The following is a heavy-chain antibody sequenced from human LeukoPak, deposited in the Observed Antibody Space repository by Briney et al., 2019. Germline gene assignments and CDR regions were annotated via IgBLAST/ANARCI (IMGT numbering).Heavy chain of an antibody. D-gene: IGHD2-21*01. V-gene: IGHV4-39*07. CDR2: IYYSGST. J-gene: IGHJ5*02. CDR1: GGSISSSSYY. Sequence: PSEPLSLTCTVSGGSISSSSYYWGWIRQPPEKGLEWIGSIYYSGSTYYNPSLKSRVTISVDTSKNQFSLKLSSVTAADTAVYYCARDIAMRRGWFDPWGQGTLVTVSS. CDR3: ARDIAMRRGWFDP.